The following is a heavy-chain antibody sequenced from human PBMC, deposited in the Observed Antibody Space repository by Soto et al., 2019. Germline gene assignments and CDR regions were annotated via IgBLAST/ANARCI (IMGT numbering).Heavy chain of an antibody. J-gene: IGHJ4*01. CDR2: INSDGSST. CDR3: ARDRTAASADY. CDR1: GFTFSSYW. D-gene: IGHD2-2*01. V-gene: IGHV3-74*01. Sequence: GGSLRLSFAASGFTFSSYWIHWVRQAPGKGLVWVSRINSDGSSTIYADSVKGRFTISRDNTKNTLYLQMNSLRAEDTAVYYCARDRTAASADYWGHGTLVTVSS.